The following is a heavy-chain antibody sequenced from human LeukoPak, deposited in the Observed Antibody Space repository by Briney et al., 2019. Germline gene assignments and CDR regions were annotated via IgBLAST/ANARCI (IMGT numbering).Heavy chain of an antibody. D-gene: IGHD3-10*01. CDR2: IDPGSGVT. Sequence: GASVKVSCKASGYTFTSYQIHWVRQAPRKGLEWVGRIDPGSGVTTYAQRLQGRVAVTSDTSARTVAMELSSLTSEDTAVYYCAREKSGGWFDWDYWGQGTLVTVSS. CDR1: GYTFTSYQ. J-gene: IGHJ4*02. CDR3: AREKSGGWFDWDY. V-gene: IGHV1-46*01.